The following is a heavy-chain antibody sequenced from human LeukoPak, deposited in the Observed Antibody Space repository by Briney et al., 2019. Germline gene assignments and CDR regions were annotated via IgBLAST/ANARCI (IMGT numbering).Heavy chain of an antibody. D-gene: IGHD6-6*01. Sequence: ASVKVSCKASGYTFTNYVINWVRQATGQGLEWMGWMNPNSGNTGYAQKFQGRVTMTRNTSISTAYMELSSLRSEDTAVYYCARGPARSIAVRGWFDPWGQGTLVTVSS. V-gene: IGHV1-8*01. CDR2: MNPNSGNT. J-gene: IGHJ5*02. CDR3: ARGPARSIAVRGWFDP. CDR1: GYTFTNYV.